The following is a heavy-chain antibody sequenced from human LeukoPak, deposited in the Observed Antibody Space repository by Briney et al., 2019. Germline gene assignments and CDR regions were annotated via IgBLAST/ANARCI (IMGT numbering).Heavy chain of an antibody. D-gene: IGHD3-3*01. CDR2: ISGSGGST. CDR3: AKVMTYYDFWSGYLWFDP. J-gene: IGHJ5*02. CDR1: GFTFSSYA. V-gene: IGHV3-23*01. Sequence: GGSLRLSCAASGFTFSSYAMSWVRRAPGKGLEWVSAISGSGGSTYYADSVKGRFTISRDNSKNTLYLQMNSLRAEDTAVYYCAKVMTYYDFWSGYLWFDPWGQGTLVTVSS.